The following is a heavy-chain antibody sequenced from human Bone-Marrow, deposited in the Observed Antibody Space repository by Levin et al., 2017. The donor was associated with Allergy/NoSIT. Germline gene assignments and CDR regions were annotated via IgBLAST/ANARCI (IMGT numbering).Heavy chain of an antibody. J-gene: IGHJ4*02. V-gene: IGHV3-9*02. D-gene: IGHD3-9*01. Sequence: PGGSLRLSCVASGFTSDNYAMHWVRQAPGKGLEWVSTISWNSNSLAYADSVKGRFTLSRDNAKKSLYLQMNSLRPEDTAVYYCAKGYDLLTGYPPFDQWGQGTPVTVSS. CDR2: ISWNSNSL. CDR1: GFTSDNYA. CDR3: AKGYDLLTGYPPFDQ.